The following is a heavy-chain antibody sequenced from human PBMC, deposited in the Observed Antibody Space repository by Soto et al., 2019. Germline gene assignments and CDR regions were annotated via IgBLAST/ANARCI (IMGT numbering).Heavy chain of an antibody. CDR1: GFTFSSYW. D-gene: IGHD3-22*01. J-gene: IGHJ6*03. V-gene: IGHV3-74*01. CDR2: INSDGSST. Sequence: GGSLRLSCAASGFTFSSYWMHWVRQAPGKGLVWVSRINSDGSSTSYADSVKGRFTISRDNAKNMLYLQMNSLRAEDTAVYYCARRGQLVVNGQNYYYYYMDVWGKGTTVTVSS. CDR3: ARRGQLVVNGQNYYYYYMDV.